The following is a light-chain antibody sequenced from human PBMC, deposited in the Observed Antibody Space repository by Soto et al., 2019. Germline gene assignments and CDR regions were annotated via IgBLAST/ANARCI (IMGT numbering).Light chain of an antibody. CDR3: QQYDTFST. CDR1: QSISNW. J-gene: IGKJ1*01. V-gene: IGKV1-5*03. CDR2: KAS. Sequence: DIQMTQSPSTLSASVGDRVTITCRASQSISNWLAWYQQKPGKAPKLLISKASTLNSGVPSRFSGSGSGTEFTLTISILQTDDFAIYYCQQYDTFSTFGQGTKVDLK.